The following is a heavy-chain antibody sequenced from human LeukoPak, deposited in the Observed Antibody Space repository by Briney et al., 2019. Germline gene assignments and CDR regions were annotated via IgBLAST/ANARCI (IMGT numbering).Heavy chain of an antibody. Sequence: SETLSLTCTVSGGSISSYYWSWIRQPPGKGLEWIGYIYYGGSTNYNPSLKSRVTISVDTSKNQFSLKLSSVTAADTAVYYCASRQRLGPFDYWGQGTLVTVSS. CDR2: IYYGGST. CDR1: GGSISSYY. J-gene: IGHJ4*02. V-gene: IGHV4-59*08. CDR3: ASRQRLGPFDY. D-gene: IGHD3-22*01.